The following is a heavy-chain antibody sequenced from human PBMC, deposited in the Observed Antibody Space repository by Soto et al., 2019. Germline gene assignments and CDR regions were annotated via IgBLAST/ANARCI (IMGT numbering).Heavy chain of an antibody. D-gene: IGHD2-15*01. CDR3: ARTGYGGWLDT. Sequence: PGGSLRLSCAASGFRFSDYSMSWVRQSPGKGLEGVANIKQDGAEEDYLDSVKGRLTISRDNAKNSLYLKMNSLRAEDTAVYYCARTGYGGWLDTWGQGTLVTVSS. CDR2: IKQDGAEE. V-gene: IGHV3-7*01. J-gene: IGHJ5*02. CDR1: GFRFSDYS.